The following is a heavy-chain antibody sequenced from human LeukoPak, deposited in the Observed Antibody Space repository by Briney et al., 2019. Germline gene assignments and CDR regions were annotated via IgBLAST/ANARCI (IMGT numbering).Heavy chain of an antibody. Sequence: SATLSLTCTVSGGSINSYYWRWIRHPPGEGLEWIGYIYYSGTTDYSPSLNSRVTISLDTAKNQCALKLSAVTAADTAVYYCARLGGELSLYYWSQGTLVTVSS. CDR2: IYYSGTT. CDR3: ARLGGELSLYY. V-gene: IGHV4-59*12. J-gene: IGHJ4*02. D-gene: IGHD3-16*01. CDR1: GGSINSYY.